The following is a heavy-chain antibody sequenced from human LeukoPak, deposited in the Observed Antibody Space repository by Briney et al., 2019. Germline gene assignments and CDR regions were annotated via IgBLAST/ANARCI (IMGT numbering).Heavy chain of an antibody. CDR2: ISSSSSYI. D-gene: IGHD3-22*01. CDR1: GFTFSSYS. Sequence: GGSLRLSCAASGFTFSSYSMNWVRQAPGKGLEWVSSISSSSSYIYYADSVKGRFTISRDNAKNSLYLQMNSLRAEDTAVYYCARDASSGYYEPYWFDPWGRGTLVTVSS. CDR3: ARDASSGYYEPYWFDP. V-gene: IGHV3-21*01. J-gene: IGHJ5*02.